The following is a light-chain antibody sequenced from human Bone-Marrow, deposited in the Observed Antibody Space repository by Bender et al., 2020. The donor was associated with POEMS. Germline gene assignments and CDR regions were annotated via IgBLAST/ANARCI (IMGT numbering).Light chain of an antibody. J-gene: IGLJ3*02. CDR2: EVT. V-gene: IGLV2-8*01. CDR3: SSYAVRDTLV. CDR1: SNDVGGYKY. Sequence: QSALTQPPSASGFPGQSVTISCTGTSNDVGGYKYVSWYQQHPGKAPKYLIYEVTKRPSGVPDRSSGSKSGNTASLPVSGLQAEAEALYFCSSYAVRDTLVFGGGTKLSVL.